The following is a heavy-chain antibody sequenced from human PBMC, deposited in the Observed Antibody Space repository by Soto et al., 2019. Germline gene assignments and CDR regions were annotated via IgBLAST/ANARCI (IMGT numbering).Heavy chain of an antibody. V-gene: IGHV3-66*01. CDR3: AKEVWSGHIDV. CDR1: GVTVSSNY. D-gene: IGHD3-3*01. Sequence: GESLTVSCAASGVTVSSNYMSWVRHAPGKGLEWVSVIYSGGSTYYADSVKGRFTISRDNSKNTLYLQMNSLRAEDTAVYFCAKEVWSGHIDVWGQRTTVTVSS. J-gene: IGHJ6*02. CDR2: IYSGGST.